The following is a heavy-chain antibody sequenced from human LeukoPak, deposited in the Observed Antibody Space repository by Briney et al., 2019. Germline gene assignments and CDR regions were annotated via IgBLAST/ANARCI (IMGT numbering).Heavy chain of an antibody. CDR2: INLNAVTT. V-gene: IGHV1-46*01. CDR3: ARGPGSYGLFDY. J-gene: IGHJ4*02. CDR1: GYTFTNYY. Sequence: PLASVKVSCKASGYTFTNYYIHWMRQAPGQGLEWVGIINLNAVTTRYAQKFQGRVTMTRDTSTSTVYMELSSLRSEDTAVYYCARGPGSYGLFDYWGQGTLVTVSS. D-gene: IGHD1-26*01.